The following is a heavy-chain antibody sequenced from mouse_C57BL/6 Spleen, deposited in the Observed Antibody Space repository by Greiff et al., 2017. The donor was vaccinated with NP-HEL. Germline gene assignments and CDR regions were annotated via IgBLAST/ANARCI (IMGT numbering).Heavy chain of an antibody. J-gene: IGHJ4*01. CDR3: ARHPHYYGSSYYAMDY. CDR2: IWSDGST. CDR1: GFSLTSYG. V-gene: IGHV2-6-1*01. Sequence: QVQLKESGPGLVAPSQSLSITCTVSGFSLTSYGVHWVRQPPGKGLAWLVVIWSDGSTTYNSALKSRLSISKDNSKSQVFLKMNSLQTDDTAMYYCARHPHYYGSSYYAMDYWGQGTSVTVSS. D-gene: IGHD1-1*01.